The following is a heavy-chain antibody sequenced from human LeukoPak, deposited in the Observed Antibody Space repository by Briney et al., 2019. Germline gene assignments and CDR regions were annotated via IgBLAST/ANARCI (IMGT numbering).Heavy chain of an antibody. Sequence: PAGSLRLSCAASGFTFSTHWMYWVRQAPGKEFVWVSRISGDGSLTSYADSVRGRFTISRDNAKETLYLQMTSLRVEDTAVYSCASLLTPYHGSGGGGMDVWGQGTTVTVSS. J-gene: IGHJ6*02. CDR3: ASLLTPYHGSGGGGMDV. CDR2: ISGDGSLT. D-gene: IGHD3-10*01. V-gene: IGHV3-74*01. CDR1: GFTFSTHW.